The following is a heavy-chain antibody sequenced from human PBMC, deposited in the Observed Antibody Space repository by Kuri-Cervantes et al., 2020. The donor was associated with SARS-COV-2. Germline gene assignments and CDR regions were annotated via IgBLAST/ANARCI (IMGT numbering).Heavy chain of an antibody. CDR3: ARDCGDCYNDDAFDI. Sequence: SVKVSCKASGGTFSSYAISWVRQAPGQGPEWMGGSIPMFGTAKNAQKFQGRVTITADESTSTAYMELSGLRSEDTAVYYCARDCGDCYNDDAFDIWGQGTMVTVSS. D-gene: IGHD2-21*02. J-gene: IGHJ3*02. V-gene: IGHV1-69*13. CDR1: GGTFSSYA. CDR2: SIPMFGTA.